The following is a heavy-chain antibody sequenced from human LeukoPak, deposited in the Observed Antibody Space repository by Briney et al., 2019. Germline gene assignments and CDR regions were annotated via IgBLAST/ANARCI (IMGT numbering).Heavy chain of an antibody. D-gene: IGHD4-17*01. CDR2: IYYSGST. CDR1: GGSISSYY. V-gene: IGHV4-59*08. CDR3: ARQDYGDYSSNWFDP. J-gene: IGHJ5*02. Sequence: SETLSLTCTVSGGSISSYYWSWIRQPPGKGLEWIGYIYYSGSTNYNLSLKSRVTISVDTSKNQFSLKLSSVTAADTAVYYCARQDYGDYSSNWFDPWGQGTLVTVSS.